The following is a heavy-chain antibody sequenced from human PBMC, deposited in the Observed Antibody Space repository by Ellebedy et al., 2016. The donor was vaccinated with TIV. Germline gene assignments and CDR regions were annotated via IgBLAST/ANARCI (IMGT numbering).Heavy chain of an antibody. Sequence: ASVKVSCKASGGTFSSYAISWVRQAPGQGLEWMGGIIPIFGTANYAQQFQGRVTITADESTSTAYMELSSLRSEDTAVYYCARGVHWVAAAGPLDYWGQGTLVTVSS. CDR2: IIPIFGTA. V-gene: IGHV1-69*13. CDR3: ARGVHWVAAAGPLDY. J-gene: IGHJ4*02. D-gene: IGHD6-13*01. CDR1: GGTFSSYA.